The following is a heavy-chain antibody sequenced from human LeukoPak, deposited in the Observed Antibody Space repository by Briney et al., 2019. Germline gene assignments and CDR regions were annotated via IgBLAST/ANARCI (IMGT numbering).Heavy chain of an antibody. J-gene: IGHJ3*02. Sequence: GGSLRLSRAASGFTFSNYAMTWVRQAPGKGLEWISTISGDSVYYGDSVKGRFTISRDNSKNTLFLQMNSLRAEDTAIYYCAKDSYSHNGIFDALDIWGQGTMVTVSS. CDR1: GFTFSNYA. D-gene: IGHD2-8*01. CDR2: ISGDSV. CDR3: AKDSYSHNGIFDALDI. V-gene: IGHV3-23*01.